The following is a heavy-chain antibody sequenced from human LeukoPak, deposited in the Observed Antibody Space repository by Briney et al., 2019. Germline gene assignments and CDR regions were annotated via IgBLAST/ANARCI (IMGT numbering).Heavy chain of an antibody. Sequence: PGGSLRLSCAASGFTFSSYWMHWVRQAPGKGLVWVSRINSDGSSTSYADSVKGRFTISRDNAKNTLYLQMNSLRAEDTAVYYCAREGSDGGYVFNYFDYWGQGTLVTVSS. CDR3: AREGSDGGYVFNYFDY. CDR2: INSDGSST. J-gene: IGHJ4*02. V-gene: IGHV3-74*01. D-gene: IGHD5-12*01. CDR1: GFTFSSYW.